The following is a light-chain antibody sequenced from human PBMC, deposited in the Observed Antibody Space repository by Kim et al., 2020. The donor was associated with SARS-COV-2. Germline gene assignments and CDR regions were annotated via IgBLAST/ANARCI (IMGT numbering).Light chain of an antibody. J-gene: IGKJ1*01. Sequence: DIQLTQSPSFLSASVGDRVIITCRASQSISSYLNWYQQKPGKAPKLLIYAASSLQSGVPSRFSGSGFGTDFTLTISSLQPADFATSYCRQSYSTPPCTFGQGTKVDIK. CDR1: QSISSY. V-gene: IGKV1-39*01. CDR3: RQSYSTPPCT. CDR2: AAS.